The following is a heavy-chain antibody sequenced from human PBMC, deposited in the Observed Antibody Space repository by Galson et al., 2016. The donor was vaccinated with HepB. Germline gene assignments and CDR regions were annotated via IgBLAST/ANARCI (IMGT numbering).Heavy chain of an antibody. V-gene: IGHV4-59*01. CDR2: IYYSGST. CDR3: ARGSASLVAS. CDR1: GGSISHFY. J-gene: IGHJ5*02. D-gene: IGHD5-12*01. Sequence: SETLSLTCTVSGGSISHFYWSWIRQPPGKGLEWIGYIYYSGSTNYNPSLKSRVTISVDTSKNQFSLKLNSVSAADTAVYFCARGSASLVASWGQGTLVTVSS.